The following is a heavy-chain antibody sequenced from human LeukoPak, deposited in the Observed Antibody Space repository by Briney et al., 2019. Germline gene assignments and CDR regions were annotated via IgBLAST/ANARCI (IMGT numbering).Heavy chain of an antibody. CDR2: ISGSGGST. CDR3: AKAIWGSGWYDGFDY. CDR1: GFTFSSYA. J-gene: IGHJ4*02. D-gene: IGHD6-19*01. V-gene: IGHV3-23*01. Sequence: GGSLRLSCAASGFTFSSYAMSWVRQAPGKGLEWVSAISGSGGSTYYADSVKGRFTTSRDNSKNTLYLQMNSLRAEDTAVYYCAKAIWGSGWYDGFDYWGQGTLVTVSS.